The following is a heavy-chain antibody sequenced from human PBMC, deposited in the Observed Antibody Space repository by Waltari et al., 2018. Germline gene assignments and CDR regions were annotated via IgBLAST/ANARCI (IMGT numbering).Heavy chain of an antibody. CDR2: INNDGTTT. D-gene: IGHD3-22*01. CDR1: GFTFSRSW. J-gene: IGHJ3*02. V-gene: IGHV3-74*01. Sequence: EVQLVESGGGLVQPGGSLRLSCAASGFTFSRSWMHWARQAQGKGLVWVSLINNDGTTTIDADSVKGRFTISRDNAENTLYLQMNSLRAEDTAVYYCAKEAQAYYDAPFDIWGQGTMVTVSS. CDR3: AKEAQAYYDAPFDI.